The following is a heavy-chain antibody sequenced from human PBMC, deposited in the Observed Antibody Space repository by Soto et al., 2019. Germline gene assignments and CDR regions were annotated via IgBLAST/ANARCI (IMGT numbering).Heavy chain of an antibody. Sequence: LRLSCTASGFSFGDHAMSWIRQPPGKGLEWIGYIYYSGSTNYNPSLKSRVTISVDTSKNQFSLKLSSVTAADTAVYYCARTPYCSGGSCYDYWGQGTLVTVSS. CDR1: GFSFGDHA. D-gene: IGHD2-15*01. J-gene: IGHJ4*02. CDR2: IYYSGST. CDR3: ARTPYCSGGSCYDY. V-gene: IGHV4-59*11.